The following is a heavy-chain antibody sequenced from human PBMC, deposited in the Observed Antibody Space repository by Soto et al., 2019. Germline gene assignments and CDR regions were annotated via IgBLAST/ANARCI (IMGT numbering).Heavy chain of an antibody. CDR1: GFTFSSYA. CDR2: ISSNGGST. Sequence: GGSLRLSCSASGFTFSSYAMHWVRQAPGKGLEYVSAISSNGGSTYYADSVKGRFTISRDNSKNTLYLQMSSLRAEDTAVYYCVKGSGAFCFKHLSGYIYGPLPDRFFVYWGQGTLVTVSS. J-gene: IGHJ4*02. D-gene: IGHD5-18*01. V-gene: IGHV3-64D*08. CDR3: VKGSGAFCFKHLSGYIYGPLPDRFFVY.